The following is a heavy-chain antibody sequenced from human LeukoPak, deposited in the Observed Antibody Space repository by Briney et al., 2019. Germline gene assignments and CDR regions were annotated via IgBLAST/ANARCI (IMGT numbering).Heavy chain of an antibody. CDR3: GRESDGADDAFDI. CDR2: INSDGSST. Sequence: GGSLRLSCAASGFTFSSYWMHWVRHAPGKGLVWVSRINSDGSSTIYADSVKGRFTISRDNAKNTLYLQMISLGAEDTDVYYCGRESDGADDAFDIWGQGTMVTVSS. D-gene: IGHD4-17*01. J-gene: IGHJ3*02. V-gene: IGHV3-74*01. CDR1: GFTFSSYW.